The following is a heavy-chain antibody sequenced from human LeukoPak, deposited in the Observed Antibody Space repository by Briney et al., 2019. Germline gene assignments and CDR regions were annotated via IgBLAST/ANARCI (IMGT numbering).Heavy chain of an antibody. CDR2: IRSKANSYAT. J-gene: IGHJ4*02. Sequence: GGSLRLSWAASGFTFSGSAMHWVRQASGKGLEWVGRIRSKANSYATAYAASVKGRFTISRDDSKNTAYLQMNSLKTEDTAVYYCTRSPPGIAAAGTSDYWGQGTLVTVSS. CDR3: TRSPPGIAAAGTSDY. CDR1: GFTFSGSA. D-gene: IGHD6-13*01. V-gene: IGHV3-73*01.